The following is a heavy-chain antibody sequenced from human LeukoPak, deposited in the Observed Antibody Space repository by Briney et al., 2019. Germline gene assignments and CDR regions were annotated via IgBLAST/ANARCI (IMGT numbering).Heavy chain of an antibody. Sequence: GGSLRLSCAASGFTFSSYAMSWVRQAPGKGLEWVSAISGSGGTTYYADSVRGRFTISRDNSKNALYLQMNSLRAEDTAVYYCARAFSRYFDWLLSHFDYWGQGTLVTVSS. J-gene: IGHJ4*02. CDR2: ISGSGGTT. CDR3: ARAFSRYFDWLLSHFDY. D-gene: IGHD3-9*01. V-gene: IGHV3-23*01. CDR1: GFTFSSYA.